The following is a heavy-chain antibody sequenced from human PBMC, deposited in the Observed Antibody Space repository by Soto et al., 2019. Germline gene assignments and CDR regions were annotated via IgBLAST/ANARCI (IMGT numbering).Heavy chain of an antibody. CDR2: ITGSGSSI. D-gene: IGHD2-21*02. V-gene: IGHV3-23*01. CDR3: AKDDVSGDGLWLVSA. J-gene: IGHJ5*02. CDR1: GFSFNKYA. Sequence: DVQLLESGGGLVQHGGSLKLSCVASGFSFNKYAMIWVRQAPGKGQEWVSGITGSGSSIQYTASVKGRFTISRDNSKNTVYLQMDYLRAEDTAMYYCAKDDVSGDGLWLVSAWGQGTPVTVS.